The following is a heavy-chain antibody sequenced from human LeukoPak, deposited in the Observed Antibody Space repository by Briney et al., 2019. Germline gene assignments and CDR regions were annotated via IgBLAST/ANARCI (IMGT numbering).Heavy chain of an antibody. CDR2: MNPNSGNT. D-gene: IGHD6-13*01. J-gene: IGHJ6*02. CDR1: GYTFTSYD. CDR3: ARDSSSWYGVDV. Sequence: ASVKVSCKASGYTFTSYDINWVRQATGQGLEWMGWMNPNSGNTGYAQKFQGRVTMTRNTSISTAYMELSSLRSEDTAVYYCARDSSSWYGVDVWGQGTTVTVSS. V-gene: IGHV1-8*01.